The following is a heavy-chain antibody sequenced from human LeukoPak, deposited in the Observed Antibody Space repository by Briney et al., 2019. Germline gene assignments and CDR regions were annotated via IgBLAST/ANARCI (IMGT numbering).Heavy chain of an antibody. CDR2: IYSGGST. J-gene: IGHJ4*02. Sequence: PGGSLRLSCVGSGFTVSTKYMSWVRQAPGKGLEWVSVIYSGGSTYYADSVKGRFTISRDNSKNTLYLQMGSLRAEDMAVYYCARDAGYVRFDFWGQGTLATVSS. D-gene: IGHD5-18*01. V-gene: IGHV3-66*01. CDR3: ARDAGYVRFDF. CDR1: GFTVSTKY.